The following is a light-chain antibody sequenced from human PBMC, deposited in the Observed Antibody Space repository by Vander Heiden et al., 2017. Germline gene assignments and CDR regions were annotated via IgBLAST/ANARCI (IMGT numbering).Light chain of an antibody. V-gene: IGLV3-25*03. CDR1: ALPKQY. CDR3: QSADSSGTYVV. CDR2: KDS. Sequence: SYELTQPPSVSVSPGQTARITCSGDALPKQYAYWYQQKPGQAPVLGIYKDSERPAGIPERFSGSSSGTTVTLTISGVQAEDEADYYCQSADSSGTYVVFGGGPKLTVL. J-gene: IGLJ2*01.